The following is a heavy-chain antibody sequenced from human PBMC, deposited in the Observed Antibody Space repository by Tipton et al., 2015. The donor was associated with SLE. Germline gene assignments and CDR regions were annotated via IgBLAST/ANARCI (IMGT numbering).Heavy chain of an antibody. J-gene: IGHJ3*02. Sequence: TLSLTCTVSGGSISSGSYYWSWIRQPAGKGLEWIGRIYTSGSTNYNPSLKSRATISVDPSKNQFSLKLSSVTAADTAVYYCARSRNTAMAGDAFDIWGQGTMVTVSS. CDR1: GGSISSGSYY. CDR2: IYTSGST. CDR3: ARSRNTAMAGDAFDI. V-gene: IGHV4-61*02. D-gene: IGHD5-18*01.